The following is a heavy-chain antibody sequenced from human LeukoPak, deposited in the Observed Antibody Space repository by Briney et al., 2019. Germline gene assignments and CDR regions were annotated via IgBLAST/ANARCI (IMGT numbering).Heavy chain of an antibody. CDR3: ARVWAWGSGNYFDY. D-gene: IGHD7-27*01. CDR1: GFAFEDYG. J-gene: IGHJ4*02. Sequence: GGSLRLSCAASGFAFEDYGMTWVRQAPGKGLEWVSGLNWNGDNTGCADSVKGRFTISRDNAKHSLYLQVNSLRAEDTAFYYCARVWAWGSGNYFDYWGQGTLVTVSS. CDR2: LNWNGDNT. V-gene: IGHV3-20*04.